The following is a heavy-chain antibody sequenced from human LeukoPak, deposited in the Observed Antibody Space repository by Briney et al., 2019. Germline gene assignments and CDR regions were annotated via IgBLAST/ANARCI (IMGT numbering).Heavy chain of an antibody. CDR3: ARSPPLAATLYYFDY. V-gene: IGHV2-70*11. CDR1: GFSLSTSGMC. J-gene: IGHJ4*02. D-gene: IGHD1-26*01. CDR2: IDWDDDK. Sequence: SGPALVKPTQTLTLTCTFSGFSLSTSGMCVSWIRQPPGKALEWLARIDWDDDKYYSTSLKTRLTISKDTSKNQVVLTMTNMDPVDTATYYCARSPPLAATLYYFDYWGQGTLVTVSS.